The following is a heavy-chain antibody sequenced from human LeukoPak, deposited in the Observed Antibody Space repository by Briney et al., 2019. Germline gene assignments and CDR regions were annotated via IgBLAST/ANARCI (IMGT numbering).Heavy chain of an antibody. V-gene: IGHV3-23*01. CDR1: GITLSNYG. D-gene: IGHD3-22*01. CDR2: ISDSGGRT. J-gene: IGHJ4*02. CDR3: AKRGVVIRVILVGFHKEAYYFDS. Sequence: TGGSLTLSCALSGITLSNYGMSWVRQPPGEGLEWVAGISDSGGRTNYADSVKGRFTISRDNPKTTLYLKMNRLRAEDTAVYFCAKRGVVIRVILVGFHKEAYYFDSWGQGALVTVSS.